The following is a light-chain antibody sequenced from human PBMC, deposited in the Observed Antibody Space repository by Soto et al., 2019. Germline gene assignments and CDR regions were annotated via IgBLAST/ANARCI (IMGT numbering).Light chain of an antibody. J-gene: IGKJ4*01. CDR3: QQVNTYPLT. V-gene: IGKV1-9*01. CDR2: AAS. CDR1: QGISSY. Sequence: DIQLTQSPSFLSASVGDRVTITCRASQGISSYLAWYQQKPGKAPKLLIYAASTLQSGVPSRFSGSGFGTEFILTISSLQHEDFATYYCQQVNTYPLTFGGGTKVEI.